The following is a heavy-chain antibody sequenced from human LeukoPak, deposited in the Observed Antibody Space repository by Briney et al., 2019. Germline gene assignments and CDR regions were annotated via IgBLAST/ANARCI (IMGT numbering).Heavy chain of an antibody. J-gene: IGHJ4*02. D-gene: IGHD3-22*01. CDR1: GYTFTSYG. Sequence: ASVKVSCKASGYTFTSYGISWVRQAPGQGLEWMGWISAYNGNTNYAQKLQGRVTMTTDTSTSTAYMELRSLRSDDTAVYYCARVYAGDSGGLSPDYWGQGTLVTVSS. CDR3: ARVYAGDSGGLSPDY. V-gene: IGHV1-18*01. CDR2: ISAYNGNT.